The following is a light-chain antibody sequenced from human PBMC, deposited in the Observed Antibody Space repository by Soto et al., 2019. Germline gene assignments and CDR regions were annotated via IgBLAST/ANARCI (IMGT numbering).Light chain of an antibody. Sequence: EIVLTQSPGTQSLSPGERASLSCRASQSVSSSYLAWYQQKPGQAPRLLIYGASSRATGIPDRFSGSGSGTDFTLTISRLEPEDFAVYYCQQYGSSPPAFGQGTKLEIE. CDR3: QQYGSSPPA. CDR1: QSVSSSY. J-gene: IGKJ2*01. V-gene: IGKV3-20*01. CDR2: GAS.